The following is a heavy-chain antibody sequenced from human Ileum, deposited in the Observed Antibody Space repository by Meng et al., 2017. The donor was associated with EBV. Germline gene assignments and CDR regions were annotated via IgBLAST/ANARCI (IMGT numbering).Heavy chain of an antibody. Sequence: FEAWGGLGPPGRPHGLSCASSVFAFSIYGMTWVRQAPGKGLEWFSVISGSVCVTYYADSVKGRFTISRDNSKNTLYLQMNSLRAEDTAVYYCAKGNTVITPLDFWGQGSLVTVPS. CDR2: ISGSVCVT. J-gene: IGHJ4*02. CDR3: AKGNTVITPLDF. V-gene: IGHV3-23*01. D-gene: IGHD4-23*01. CDR1: VFAFSIYG.